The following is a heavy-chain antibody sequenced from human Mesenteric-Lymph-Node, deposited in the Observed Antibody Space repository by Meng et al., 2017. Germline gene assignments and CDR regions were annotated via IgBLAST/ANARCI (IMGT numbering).Heavy chain of an antibody. D-gene: IGHD3-22*01. CDR3: ARDYRTYYYDSSGVPSDAFDI. J-gene: IGHJ3*02. Sequence: SETLSPTCTVSGGSISSYYWSWIRQPPGKGLEWIGYIYYSGSTNYNPSLKSRVTISVDTSKNQFSLKLSSVTAADTAVYYCARDYRTYYYDSSGVPSDAFDIWGQGTMVTVSS. CDR1: GGSISSYY. V-gene: IGHV4-59*01. CDR2: IYYSGST.